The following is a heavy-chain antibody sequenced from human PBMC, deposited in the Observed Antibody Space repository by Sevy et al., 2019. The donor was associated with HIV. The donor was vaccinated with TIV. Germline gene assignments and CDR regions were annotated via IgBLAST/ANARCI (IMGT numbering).Heavy chain of an antibody. J-gene: IGHJ3*02. V-gene: IGHV3-23*01. CDR1: GFTFSSYA. CDR3: AKEHGSGSYTTRAFDI. Sequence: GGSLRLSCAASGFTFSSYAMSWVRQAPGKGLEWVSAISGTGGSTYYADSVKGRFTISRDNSKNTLYLQMNSLRAEDTAVYYCAKEHGSGSYTTRAFDIWGQGTMVTVSS. D-gene: IGHD3-10*01. CDR2: ISGTGGST.